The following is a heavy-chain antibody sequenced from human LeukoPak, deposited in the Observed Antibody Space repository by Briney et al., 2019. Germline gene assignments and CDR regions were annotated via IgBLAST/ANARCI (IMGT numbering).Heavy chain of an antibody. CDR1: GFTVSIYA. J-gene: IGHJ4*02. CDR2: ISGSGGST. Sequence: TGGSLRLSCAASGFTVSIYAMSWVRQAPGKGLEWVSGISGSGGSTYYADSVKGRFTISRDNSKNTLFLQMNSLRAEDTAVYYCAKDFLTVTAGWDYWGQGTLVTVSS. CDR3: AKDFLTVTAGWDY. D-gene: IGHD6-25*01. V-gene: IGHV3-23*01.